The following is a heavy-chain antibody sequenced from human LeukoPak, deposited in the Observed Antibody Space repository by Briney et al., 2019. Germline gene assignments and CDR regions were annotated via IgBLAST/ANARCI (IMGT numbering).Heavy chain of an antibody. CDR1: GGTFSSYA. J-gene: IGHJ5*02. V-gene: IGHV1-69*06. CDR3: ARVETNRGSGRSWFDP. CDR2: IIPIFGTA. Sequence: GASGKVSCKASGGTFSSYAISWVRQAPGQGLEWMGGIIPIFGTANYAQKFQGRVTITADKSTSTAYMELRSLRSDGTAVYYCARVETNRGSGRSWFDPWGQGTLVTVSS. D-gene: IGHD6-19*01.